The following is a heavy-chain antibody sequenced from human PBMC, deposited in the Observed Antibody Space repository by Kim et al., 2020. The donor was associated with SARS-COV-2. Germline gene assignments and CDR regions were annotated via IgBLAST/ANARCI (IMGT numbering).Heavy chain of an antibody. D-gene: IGHD6-6*01. CDR1: GGSFSGYY. Sequence: SETLSLTCAVYGGSFSGYYWSWIRQPPGKGLEWIGEINHSGSTNYNPSLKSRVTISVDTSKNQFSLKLSSVTAADTAVYYCARGEPPDSSSSLYYFDYWGQGTLVTVSS. J-gene: IGHJ4*02. V-gene: IGHV4-34*01. CDR3: ARGEPPDSSSSLYYFDY. CDR2: INHSGST.